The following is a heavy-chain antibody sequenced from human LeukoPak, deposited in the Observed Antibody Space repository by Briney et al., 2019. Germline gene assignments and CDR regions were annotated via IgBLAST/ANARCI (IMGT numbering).Heavy chain of an antibody. V-gene: IGHV3-21*01. Sequence: GRSLRLSCAASGFTFSSYSMNWVRQAPGKGLEWVSSISSSSSYIYYADSVKGRFTISRDNAKNSLYLQMNSLRAEDTAVYYCARAYYDILTGYGKTFDYWGQGTLVTVSS. CDR1: GFTFSSYS. D-gene: IGHD3-9*01. CDR3: ARAYYDILTGYGKTFDY. CDR2: ISSSSSYI. J-gene: IGHJ4*02.